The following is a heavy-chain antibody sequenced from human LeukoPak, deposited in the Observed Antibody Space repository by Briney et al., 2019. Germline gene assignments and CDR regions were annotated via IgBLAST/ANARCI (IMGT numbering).Heavy chain of an antibody. CDR2: TSYDGSNK. V-gene: IGHV3-30*18. J-gene: IGHJ4*02. Sequence: PGRSLRLSCAASGFSFSSYGMHWVRQAPGKGLEWVALTSYDGSNKYYGDSVKGRFTISRDNSKNTLYLQMNSLRAQDTAVYYCAKMPGDFWSAFYYYFDFWGQGTLVTVSS. D-gene: IGHD3-3*01. CDR3: AKMPGDFWSAFYYYFDF. CDR1: GFSFSSYG.